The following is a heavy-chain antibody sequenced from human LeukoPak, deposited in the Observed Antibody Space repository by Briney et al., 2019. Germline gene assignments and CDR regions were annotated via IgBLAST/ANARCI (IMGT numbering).Heavy chain of an antibody. Sequence: SQTLSLTCTVSGGSISSGSYYWSWIRQPAGKGLEWIGRIYTSGSTNYNPSLKSRVTISVDTSKNQFSLKLSSVTAADTAVYYCAKGDTTWELPHDYWGQGTLVTVSS. CDR2: IYTSGST. CDR3: AKGDTTWELPHDY. D-gene: IGHD1-26*01. CDR1: GGSISSGSYY. J-gene: IGHJ4*02. V-gene: IGHV4-61*02.